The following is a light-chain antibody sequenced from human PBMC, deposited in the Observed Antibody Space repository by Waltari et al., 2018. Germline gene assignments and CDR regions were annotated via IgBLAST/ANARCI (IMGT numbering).Light chain of an antibody. CDR3: QHRSSWPLT. CDR1: QSVNNK. Sequence: DIVLTQSPATLSLSPGHRATLSCRASQSVNNKLACYQQKPDQSPRLLSYDATSRTTGVPARFSGRGSGTDLTLSISSLEPEDCAVYYCQHRSSWPLTFGGGTKLEIK. V-gene: IGKV3-11*01. CDR2: DAT. J-gene: IGKJ4*01.